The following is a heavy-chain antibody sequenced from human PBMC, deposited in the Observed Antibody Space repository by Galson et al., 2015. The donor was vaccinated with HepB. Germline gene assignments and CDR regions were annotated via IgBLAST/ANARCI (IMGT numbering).Heavy chain of an antibody. CDR2: IRTKAYGVTT. CDR1: GFSFANYT. CDR3: ARGDRAVACTVRLRRVFDY. V-gene: IGHV3-49*03. D-gene: IGHD6-19*01. J-gene: IGHJ4*02. Sequence: ALRLSCASSGFSFANYTMSWFRQAPGKGLEWVGFIRTKAYGVTTEYAASVKRRFTISRDDSKNIAYLQMNSPKTEDTAVYFCARGDRAVACTVRLRRVFDYWGQGTLVTVSS.